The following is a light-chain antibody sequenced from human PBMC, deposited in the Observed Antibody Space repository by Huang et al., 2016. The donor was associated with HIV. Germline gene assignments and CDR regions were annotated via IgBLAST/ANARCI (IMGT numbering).Light chain of an antibody. Sequence: EIVLTQSPATLSLSPGERATLSCRASQSVGSYLAWYQHKPGLAPRLLMYDASSRSTSIPPRFSGSGSGTDFTLTINSLEPDDVAVYYCQQRSDWPLTFGGGTKVEI. V-gene: IGKV3-11*01. CDR1: QSVGSY. CDR3: QQRSDWPLT. CDR2: DAS. J-gene: IGKJ4*01.